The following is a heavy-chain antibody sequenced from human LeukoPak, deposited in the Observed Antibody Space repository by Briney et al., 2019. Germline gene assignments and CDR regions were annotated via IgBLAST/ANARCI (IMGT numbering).Heavy chain of an antibody. V-gene: IGHV1-18*01. CDR2: ISAYNGNT. J-gene: IGHJ4*02. CDR1: GYTFTSYD. CDR3: ARVGTRVLRFLEWFDYYFDY. D-gene: IGHD3-3*01. Sequence: ASVKVSCKASGYTFTSYDINWVRQATGQGLEWMGWISAYNGNTNYAQKLQGRVTMTTDTSTSTAYMELRSLRSDDTAVYYCARVGTRVLRFLEWFDYYFDYWGQGTLVTVSS.